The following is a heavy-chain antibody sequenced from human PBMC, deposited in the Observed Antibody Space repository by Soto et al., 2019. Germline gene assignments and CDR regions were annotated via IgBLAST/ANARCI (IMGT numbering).Heavy chain of an antibody. D-gene: IGHD2-21*02. CDR3: ARSIVRVTTLDY. CDR1: GYTFTSYA. J-gene: IGHJ4*02. CDR2: INAGNGNT. V-gene: IGHV1-3*01. Sequence: QVQLVQSGAEVKKPGASVKVSCKASGYTFTSYAMHWVRQAPGQRLEWMGWINAGNGNTKYSQKFQGRVTITRDTSASTAYMEMSSLRSDVTPLYYGARSIVRVTTLDYWGQGTLVTVSS.